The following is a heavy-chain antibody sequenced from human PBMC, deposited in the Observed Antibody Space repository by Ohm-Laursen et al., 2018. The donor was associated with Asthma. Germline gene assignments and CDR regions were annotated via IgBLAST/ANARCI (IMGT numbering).Heavy chain of an antibody. CDR1: GFTFSTYW. CDR2: VYGDGSNT. D-gene: IGHD3-3*01. Sequence: SLRLSCAASGFTFSTYWMHWVRQAPGKGLVWVSRVYGDGSNTIYADSVKGRFTISRDDSKNTLYLQMNSLRPDDTAVYYCARDVMEWYLPAFDFWGQGTLVTVSS. V-gene: IGHV3-74*01. CDR3: ARDVMEWYLPAFDF. J-gene: IGHJ4*02.